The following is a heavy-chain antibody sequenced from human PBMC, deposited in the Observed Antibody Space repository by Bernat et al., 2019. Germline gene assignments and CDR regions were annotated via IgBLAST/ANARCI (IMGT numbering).Heavy chain of an antibody. D-gene: IGHD2-15*01. CDR3: ARDYCSGGSCPDYMDV. CDR1: GDSISSSSYY. J-gene: IGHJ6*03. V-gene: IGHV4-39*07. Sequence: QLQLQESGPGLVKPSETLSLTCTVSGDSISSSSYYWGWIRQPPGKGLEWIGSIYYSGSTYYNPSLKSRVTISVDTSKNQFSLKLSSVTAADTAVFYCARDYCSGGSCPDYMDVWGKGTTVTVSS. CDR2: IYYSGST.